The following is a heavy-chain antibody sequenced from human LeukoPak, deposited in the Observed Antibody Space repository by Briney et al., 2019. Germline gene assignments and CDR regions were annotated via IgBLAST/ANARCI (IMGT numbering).Heavy chain of an antibody. CDR2: IYYSGST. J-gene: IGHJ5*02. Sequence: SETLSLTCTVSGGSISSYYWSWIRQPPGKGLEWIGYIYYSGSTNYNPSLKSRVTISVDTSKNQFSLKLSSVTAADTAVYYCARVGRYRDWFDPWGQGTLVTVSS. CDR3: ARVGRYRDWFDP. CDR1: GGSISSYY. D-gene: IGHD1-26*01. V-gene: IGHV4-59*01.